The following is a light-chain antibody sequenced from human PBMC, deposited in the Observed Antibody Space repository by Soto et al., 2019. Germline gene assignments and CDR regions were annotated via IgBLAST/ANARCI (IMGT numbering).Light chain of an antibody. CDR1: RSISRD. CDR2: HXS. Sequence: DSHMTQSRSSLSASVGDRVTISXRASRSISRDLSWYQQKPGEAPKLXXAHXSSLQRGGPSRFSGSGSGTDFTLTISSLQPEDFATYYCQQANMPPRPFGQGTRLEIK. V-gene: IGKV1-39*01. CDR3: QQANMPPRP. J-gene: IGKJ5*01.